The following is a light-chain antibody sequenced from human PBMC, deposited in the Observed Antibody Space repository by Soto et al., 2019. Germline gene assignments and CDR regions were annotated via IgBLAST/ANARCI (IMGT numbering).Light chain of an antibody. CDR3: QQYGSSSPWT. J-gene: IGKJ1*01. Sequence: DIQMTQSPSTLSASVGDRVTITCRASQSVGGWLAWYQQKPGKAPKLLIYKASSLESGVPSRFSGSGSGTEFSLTISSLQPDDFASYHCQQYGSSSPWTVGQGTKVQIK. CDR1: QSVGGW. V-gene: IGKV1-5*03. CDR2: KAS.